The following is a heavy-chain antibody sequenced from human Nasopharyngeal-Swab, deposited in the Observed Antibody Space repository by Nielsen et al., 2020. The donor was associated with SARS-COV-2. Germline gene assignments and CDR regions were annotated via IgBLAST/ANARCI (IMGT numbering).Heavy chain of an antibody. CDR1: GFTFSSYT. CDR2: ISSNGGST. CDR3: AKGASSGWYGGYYMDV. D-gene: IGHD6-19*01. J-gene: IGHJ6*03. V-gene: IGHV3-64*04. Sequence: GGSLRLSCSASGFTFSSYTMHWVRQAPGKGLEHVSAISSNGGSTYYADSVKGRFTISRDNSKNTLYLQMNSLRAEDTAVYYCAKGASSGWYGGYYMDVWGKGTTVTVSS.